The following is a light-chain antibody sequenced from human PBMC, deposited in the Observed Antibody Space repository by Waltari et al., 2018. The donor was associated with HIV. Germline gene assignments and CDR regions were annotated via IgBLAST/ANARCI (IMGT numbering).Light chain of an antibody. CDR1: SGNIASSY. CDR3: QSHDNKIFYV. J-gene: IGLJ1*01. V-gene: IGLV6-57*01. Sequence: FILTQPHSVSESPGKTVTISCTRSSGNIASSYVQWYQQRPGSSPTTVIYANNQRPSGVPDRFSGSIDSSSNSASLTISGLRTEDEADYYCQSHDNKIFYVFGGGTYVTVL. CDR2: ANN.